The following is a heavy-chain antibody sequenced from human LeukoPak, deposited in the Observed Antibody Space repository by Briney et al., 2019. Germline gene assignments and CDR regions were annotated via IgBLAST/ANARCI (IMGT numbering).Heavy chain of an antibody. J-gene: IGHJ3*02. Sequence: GASVKVSCKASGYTFTSYGIGWVRQAPGQGLEWMGWISAYNGNTNYAQKLQGRVTMTTDTSTSTAYMELRSLRSDDTAVYYCARDLSSKFPTDAFDIWGQGTMVTVSS. CDR1: GYTFTSYG. CDR3: ARDLSSKFPTDAFDI. CDR2: ISAYNGNT. D-gene: IGHD2-21*01. V-gene: IGHV1-18*01.